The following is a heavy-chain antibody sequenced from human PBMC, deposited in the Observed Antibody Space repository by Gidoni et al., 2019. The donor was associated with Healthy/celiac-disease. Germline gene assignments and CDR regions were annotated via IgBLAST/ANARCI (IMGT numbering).Heavy chain of an antibody. Sequence: QVQLVESGGGVVEPGGSLRLSWAASGLTFSSEGRHWVRQAPGKGLEWVAFIRYDGSNKYYADSVKGRFTISRDNSKNTLYLQMNSLRAEDTAVYYCAKGLVEGGTTGTFWSFDYWGQGTLVTVSS. CDR2: IRYDGSNK. V-gene: IGHV3-30*02. D-gene: IGHD1-1*01. CDR3: AKGLVEGGTTGTFWSFDY. J-gene: IGHJ4*02. CDR1: GLTFSSEG.